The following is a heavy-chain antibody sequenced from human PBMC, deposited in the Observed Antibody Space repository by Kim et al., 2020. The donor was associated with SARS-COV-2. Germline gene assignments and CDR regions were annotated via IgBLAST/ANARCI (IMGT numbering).Heavy chain of an antibody. CDR1: GFTFSSYA. CDR3: AKDLFWSGYPHAFDI. J-gene: IGHJ3*02. Sequence: GGSLRLSCTASGFTFSSYAMSWVRQAPGKGLEWVSAISGSGGSTYYADSVKGRFTISRDNSKNTLYLQMNSLRAEDTAVYYCAKDLFWSGYPHAFDIWGQGTMVTVSS. V-gene: IGHV3-23*01. CDR2: ISGSGGST. D-gene: IGHD3-3*01.